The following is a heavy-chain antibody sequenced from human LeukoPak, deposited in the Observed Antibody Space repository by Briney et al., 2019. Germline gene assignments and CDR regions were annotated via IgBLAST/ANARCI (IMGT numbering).Heavy chain of an antibody. CDR2: IKSDGSST. Sequence: GGSLRLSCAASGFTFSRYWMHWARQAPGKGLVWVSCIKSDGSSTSIADSAKGRFTISRDNAKNTVYLQMNSLRAEDTAVYYCVRDNRSYNFDYWGQGTLVTVSS. J-gene: IGHJ4*02. V-gene: IGHV3-74*01. CDR3: VRDNRSYNFDY. D-gene: IGHD1-26*01. CDR1: GFTFSRYW.